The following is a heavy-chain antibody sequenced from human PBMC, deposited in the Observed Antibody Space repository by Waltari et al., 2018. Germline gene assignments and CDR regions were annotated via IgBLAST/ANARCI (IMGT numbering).Heavy chain of an antibody. V-gene: IGHV1-69*12. CDR2: IIPIFGTA. Sequence: QVQLVQSGAEVKKPGSSVKVSCKASGGPFSSYAISWVRQAPGQGLEWMGGIIPIFGTANYAQKFQGRVTITADESTSTAYMELSSLRSEDTAVYYCARSATYIAVAGIFDLWGRGTLVTVSS. CDR3: ARSATYIAVAGIFDL. D-gene: IGHD6-19*01. CDR1: GGPFSSYA. J-gene: IGHJ2*01.